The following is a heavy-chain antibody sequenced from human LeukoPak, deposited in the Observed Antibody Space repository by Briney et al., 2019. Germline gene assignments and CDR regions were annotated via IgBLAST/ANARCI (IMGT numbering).Heavy chain of an antibody. CDR3: ARVNVMAATENFDY. J-gene: IGHJ4*02. Sequence: GGSLRLSCAASGFTFSSYAMHWVRQAPGKGLEWVAVISYDGSNKYYADSVKGRFTISRDNSKNTLYLQMNSLRAEDTAVYYCARVNVMAATENFDYWGQGTLVTVSS. V-gene: IGHV3-30*04. D-gene: IGHD2-8*01. CDR1: GFTFSSYA. CDR2: ISYDGSNK.